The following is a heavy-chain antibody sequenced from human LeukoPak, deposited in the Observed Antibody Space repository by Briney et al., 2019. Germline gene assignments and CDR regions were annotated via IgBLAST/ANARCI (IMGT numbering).Heavy chain of an antibody. Sequence: GESLKISCKGSGYIFTTYWIGWVRQMPGKGLEWMGIISPGDSHTRYSPSFQGQVTISADKSTSTAYLHWSSLKASDTAMYYCARHSSYNWFDPWGQGTLVTVSS. CDR3: ARHSSYNWFDP. CDR2: ISPGDSHT. CDR1: GYIFTTYW. V-gene: IGHV5-51*01. D-gene: IGHD3-10*01. J-gene: IGHJ5*02.